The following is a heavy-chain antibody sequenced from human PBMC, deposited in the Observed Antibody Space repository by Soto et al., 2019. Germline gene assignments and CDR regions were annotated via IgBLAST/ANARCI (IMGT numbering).Heavy chain of an antibody. J-gene: IGHJ4*02. CDR2: IDTSGST. CDR3: ARGGHDFWSGPFDY. Sequence: SETLSLTCSVSGGSISTYYCNWIRQPAGKGLEWIGRIDTSGSTNYNPSLTSRATMSVDPSKNQFSLKLNSVTAADTAVYYCARGGHDFWSGPFDYWGQGTLVTVSS. CDR1: GGSISTYY. D-gene: IGHD3-3*01. V-gene: IGHV4-4*07.